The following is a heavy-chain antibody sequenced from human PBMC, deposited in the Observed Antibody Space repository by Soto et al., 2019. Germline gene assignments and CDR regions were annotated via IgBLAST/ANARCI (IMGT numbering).Heavy chain of an antibody. CDR2: IRSKAYGGTT. CDR1: GFTFGDYA. D-gene: IGHD2-15*01. CDR3: ARRSCSGGSCYPGGFDI. V-gene: IGHV3-49*03. Sequence: GGSLRLSCTASGFTFGDYAMSWFRQAPGKGLEWVGFIRSKAYGGTTHYAASVKGRFTISRDDSKSIAYLQWNSLKASDSAMYYCARRSCSGGSCYPGGFDIWGQGTMVTVSS. J-gene: IGHJ3*02.